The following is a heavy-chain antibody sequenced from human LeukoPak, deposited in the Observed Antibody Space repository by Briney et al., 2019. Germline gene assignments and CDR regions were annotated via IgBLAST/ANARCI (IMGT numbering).Heavy chain of an antibody. CDR1: GFTFSSYA. D-gene: IGHD3-3*01. V-gene: IGHV3-15*01. CDR3: TAKHDFWSGLFDY. Sequence: GGSLRLSCAASGFTFSSYAMSWVRQAPGKGLEWVGRIKSKTDGGTTDYAAPVKGRFTISRDDSKNTLYLQMNSLKTEDTAVYYCTAKHDFWSGLFDYWGQGTLVTVSS. CDR2: IKSKTDGGTT. J-gene: IGHJ4*02.